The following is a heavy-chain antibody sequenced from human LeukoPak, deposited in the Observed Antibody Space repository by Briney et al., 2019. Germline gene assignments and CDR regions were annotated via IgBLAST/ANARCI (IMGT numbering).Heavy chain of an antibody. V-gene: IGHV4-59*01. J-gene: IGHJ4*02. CDR2: IYYSGST. Sequence: PSETLSLTCTVSGGSISGYHWGWIRQPPGKGLEWIGYIYYSGSTNYNPSLKSRVTMSVDTSKNQFSLKLSSVTAADTAVYYCARDGGAAGVYFDCWGQGTLVTVSS. CDR1: GGSISGYH. D-gene: IGHD6-13*01. CDR3: ARDGGAAGVYFDC.